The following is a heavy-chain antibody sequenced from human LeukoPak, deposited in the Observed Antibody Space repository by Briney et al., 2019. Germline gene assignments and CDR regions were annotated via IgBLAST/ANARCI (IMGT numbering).Heavy chain of an antibody. CDR3: ARARRDCTNGVCPFYYYMDV. CDR2: IIPICGTA. J-gene: IGHJ6*03. D-gene: IGHD2-8*01. V-gene: IGHV1-69*13. Sequence: ASVKVSCKASGGTFSSYAISWVRQAPGQGLEWIGGIIPICGTANYAQKFQGRVTITADESTSTAYMELSSLRSEDTAVYYCARARRDCTNGVCPFYYYMDVWGKGTTVTVSS. CDR1: GGTFSSYA.